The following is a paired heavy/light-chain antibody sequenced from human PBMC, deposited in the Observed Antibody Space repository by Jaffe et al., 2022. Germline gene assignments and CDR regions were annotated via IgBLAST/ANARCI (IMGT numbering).Heavy chain of an antibody. CDR3: ARLYYYGSGNYNDGFDI. D-gene: IGHD3-10*01. CDR2: IYHTGST. Sequence: QVQLQESGPGLLKPSETLSLTCTISGYSINGDCHWGWIRQPPGEGLEWIGRIYHTGSTDYNPSLKSRVTISIDTSKIQFSLKLTSVTAADTAVYYCARLYYYGSGNYNDGFDIWGQGTMVTVSS. CDR1: GYSINGDCH. J-gene: IGHJ3*02. V-gene: IGHV4-38-2*02.
Light chain of an antibody. J-gene: IGLJ1*01. V-gene: IGLV1-51*02. Sequence: QSVLTQPPSVSAAPGQKVTISCSGSSSNIGNNYVSWYQQLPGTAPKLLIYENNKRPSGIPDRFSGSKSGTSATLGITGLQTGDEADYYCGTWDTSLSVSYVFGTGTKVTVL. CDR2: ENN. CDR1: SSNIGNNY. CDR3: GTWDTSLSVSYV.